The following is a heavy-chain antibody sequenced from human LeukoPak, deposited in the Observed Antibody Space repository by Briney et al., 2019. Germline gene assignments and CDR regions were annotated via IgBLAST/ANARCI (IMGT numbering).Heavy chain of an antibody. J-gene: IGHJ4*02. D-gene: IGHD5-18*01. Sequence: GGSLRLSCAASGFTFSTYGMHWVRQAPGKGLEWVAFIRYDGSNKYYANSVKGRFTISRDNAKNSLYLQMNSLRAEDMALYYCAKDSGYSYGLFDYWGQGTLVTVSS. V-gene: IGHV3-30*02. CDR2: IRYDGSNK. CDR1: GFTFSTYG. CDR3: AKDSGYSYGLFDY.